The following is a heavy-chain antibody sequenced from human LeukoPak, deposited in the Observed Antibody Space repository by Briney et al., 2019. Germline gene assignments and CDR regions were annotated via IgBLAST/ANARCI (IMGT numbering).Heavy chain of an antibody. V-gene: IGHV1-18*01. D-gene: IGHD5-12*01. CDR1: GYTFTSYG. CDR2: ISAYNGNT. Sequence: ASVKVSCKASGYTFTSYGISWVRQAPGQGLEWMGWISAYNGNTNYAQKLQGRVTMTTDTSTGTAYVELRSLRSDDTAVYYCARDSELSIVATIARLYYGMDVWGQGTTVTVSS. CDR3: ARDSELSIVATIARLYYGMDV. J-gene: IGHJ6*02.